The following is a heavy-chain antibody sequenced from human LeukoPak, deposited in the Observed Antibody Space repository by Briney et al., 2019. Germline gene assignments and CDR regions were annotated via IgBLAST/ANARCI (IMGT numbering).Heavy chain of an antibody. J-gene: IGHJ3*02. CDR1: GGSFSGYY. CDR2: IYYSGST. Sequence: SETLSLTCAVYGGSFSGYYWSWIRQPPGKGLEWIGYIYYSGSTNYNPSLKSRVTISVDTSKNQFSLKLSSVTAADTAVYYCARHRGYSYDAFDIWGQGTMVTVSS. D-gene: IGHD5-18*01. CDR3: ARHRGYSYDAFDI. V-gene: IGHV4-59*08.